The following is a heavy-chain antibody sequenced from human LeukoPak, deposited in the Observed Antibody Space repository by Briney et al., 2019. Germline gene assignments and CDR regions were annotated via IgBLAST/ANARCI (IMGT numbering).Heavy chain of an antibody. CDR1: GFTFSNHG. CDR2: ISPSGDIT. Sequence: PGGTLRLSCAASGFTFSNHGMNWVRQAPGKGLEWVSGISPSGDITYYADSVKGRFTISRDNSKNTLYLQMNSLRAEDTAVYYCAKVGGNYYYYYMDVWGKGTTVTVSS. CDR3: AKVGGNYYYYYMDV. J-gene: IGHJ6*03. D-gene: IGHD3-10*01. V-gene: IGHV3-23*01.